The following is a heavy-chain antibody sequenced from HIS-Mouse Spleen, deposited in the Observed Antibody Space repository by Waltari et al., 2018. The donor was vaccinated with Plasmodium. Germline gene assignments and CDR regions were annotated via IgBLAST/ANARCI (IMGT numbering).Heavy chain of an antibody. CDR1: AGSIPSSRYT. CDR2: IYYSGST. J-gene: IGHJ4*02. CDR3: ARDRITGTSYFDY. V-gene: IGHV4-39*07. Sequence: QLQLQESGPGLVTPSETLSLTCTVSAGSIPSSRYTWGWSRQPPGKGLEWIGSIYYSGSTYYNPSLKSRVTISVDTSKNQFSLKLSSVTAADTAVYYCARDRITGTSYFDYWGQGTLVTVSS. D-gene: IGHD1-7*01.